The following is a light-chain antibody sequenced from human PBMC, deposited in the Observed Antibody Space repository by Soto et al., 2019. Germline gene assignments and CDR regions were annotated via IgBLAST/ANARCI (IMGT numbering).Light chain of an antibody. J-gene: IGKJ2*01. V-gene: IGKV3-11*01. CDR2: DTS. CDR1: QSVSIY. Sequence: EIVLTQSPATLSLSPGERATFSCRASQSVSIYLAWYQQKPGQAPRLLIYDTSNRATGIPARFSGDGSGTDFTLTISSLEPDDFAVYYCQQRSDWPRTFGKGTKLEIK. CDR3: QQRSDWPRT.